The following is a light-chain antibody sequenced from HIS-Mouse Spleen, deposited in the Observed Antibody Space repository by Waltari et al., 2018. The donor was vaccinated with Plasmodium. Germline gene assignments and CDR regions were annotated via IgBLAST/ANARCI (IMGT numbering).Light chain of an antibody. CDR2: GES. CDR3: QQYNNWSFT. V-gene: IGKV3-15*01. CDR1: QSVSSN. Sequence: EIVMTQSPATLSVSPGERATLSCRASQSVSSNLAWYQQKPGQAPRLLISGESTRATVIPARFSGSGSGTGFTLTISSLQSEDFAVYYCQQYNNWSFTFGPGTKVDI. J-gene: IGKJ3*01.